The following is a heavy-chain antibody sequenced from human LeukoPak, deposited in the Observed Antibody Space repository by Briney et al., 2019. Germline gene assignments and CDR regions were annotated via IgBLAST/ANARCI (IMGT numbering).Heavy chain of an antibody. V-gene: IGHV1-69*04. CDR2: IIPILGIA. CDR1: GGTFSSYA. CDR3: ARESYYDSSRFDY. D-gene: IGHD3-22*01. J-gene: IGHJ4*02. Sequence: SVKVSCKASGGTFSSYAISWVRQAPGQGLEWMGRIIPILGIANYAQKFQGRVTITADKSTSTAYMELCSLRSEDTAVYYCARESYYDSSRFDYWGQGTLVTVSS.